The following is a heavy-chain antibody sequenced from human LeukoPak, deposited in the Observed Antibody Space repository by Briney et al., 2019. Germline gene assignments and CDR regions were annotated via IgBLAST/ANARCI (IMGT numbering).Heavy chain of an antibody. D-gene: IGHD6-19*01. V-gene: IGHV1-46*01. Sequence: ASVTVSFTSSVYTVTIYYMHLVRQAPGQGLEWMGIINPSGGSTSYAQKFQARVTMTRDTSTSTVYMEVSSLRSEDTAVYYCARSIAVAGTPTDAFDIWGQGTMVTVSS. CDR3: ARSIAVAGTPTDAFDI. CDR2: INPSGGST. CDR1: VYTVTIYY. J-gene: IGHJ3*02.